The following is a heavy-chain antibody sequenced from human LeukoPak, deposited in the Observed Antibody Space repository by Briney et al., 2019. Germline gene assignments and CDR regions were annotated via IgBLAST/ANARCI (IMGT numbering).Heavy chain of an antibody. Sequence: SETLSLTCAVSGGSISSGGYSWSWIRQPPGKGLEWIGYIYHSGSTYYNPSLKSRVTISVDRSKNQFSLKLSSVTAADTAMYYCARRAIYGMDVWGQGTTVTVSS. CDR2: IYHSGST. CDR3: ARRAIYGMDV. V-gene: IGHV4-30-2*01. J-gene: IGHJ6*02. CDR1: GGSISSGGYS.